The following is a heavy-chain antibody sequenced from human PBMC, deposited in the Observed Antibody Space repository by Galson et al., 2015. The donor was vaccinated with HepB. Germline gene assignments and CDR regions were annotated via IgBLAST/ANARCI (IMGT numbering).Heavy chain of an antibody. CDR2: IYHSGST. J-gene: IGHJ4*02. Sequence: TLSLTCAVSGGSISSGGYSWSWIRQPPGKGLEWIGYIYHSGSTHYSPSLKSRVAIFLDRSKNQFSLTLKSVTAADTAVYYCAAFPYNYDNTGYYDDYWGQGALVTVSS. CDR1: GGSISSGGYS. D-gene: IGHD3-22*01. V-gene: IGHV4-30-2*01. CDR3: AAFPYNYDNTGYYDDY.